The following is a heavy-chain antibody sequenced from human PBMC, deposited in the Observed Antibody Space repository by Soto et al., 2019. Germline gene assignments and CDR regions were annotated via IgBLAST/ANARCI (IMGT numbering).Heavy chain of an antibody. CDR2: IYYSGST. CDR3: ASAYCSGGSCYPYYFDY. D-gene: IGHD2-15*01. CDR1: GGSISSYY. Sequence: ETLSLTCTVSGGSISSYYWSWIRQPPGRGLEWIGYIYYSGSTNYNPSLKSRVTIPVDTSKNQFSLKLSSVTAADTAVYYCASAYCSGGSCYPYYFDYWGQGTLVTVSS. V-gene: IGHV4-59*08. J-gene: IGHJ4*02.